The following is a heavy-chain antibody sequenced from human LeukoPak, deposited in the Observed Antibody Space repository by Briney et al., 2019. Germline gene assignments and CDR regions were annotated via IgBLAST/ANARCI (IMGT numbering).Heavy chain of an antibody. CDR3: ARRLSTSWYYFDY. CDR2: IFPDDSDT. D-gene: IGHD6-13*01. J-gene: IGHJ4*02. CDR1: GYTFTSYW. V-gene: IGHV5-51*01. Sequence: GESLKISCKGSGYTFTSYWIGWVRQMPGRGLEWMGIIFPDDSDTRYSPSFQGQVTISADKSITTAYLQWSNLKASDTAMYYCARRLSTSWYYFDYWGQGTLVTVSS.